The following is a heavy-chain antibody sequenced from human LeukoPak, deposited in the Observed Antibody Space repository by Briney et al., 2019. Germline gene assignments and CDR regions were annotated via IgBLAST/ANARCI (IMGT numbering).Heavy chain of an antibody. CDR1: GYTFTGYY. Sequence: ASVKVSCKASGYTFTGYYIHWVRQAPGQGLEWMGWINPNSGGTNYIQKFQGRVTMTRDTSISTAYMELSRLRSDDTAVYYCARTTRCLWFGECHDAFDIWGQGTMVTVSS. CDR2: INPNSGGT. CDR3: ARTTRCLWFGECHDAFDI. D-gene: IGHD3-10*01. J-gene: IGHJ3*02. V-gene: IGHV1-2*02.